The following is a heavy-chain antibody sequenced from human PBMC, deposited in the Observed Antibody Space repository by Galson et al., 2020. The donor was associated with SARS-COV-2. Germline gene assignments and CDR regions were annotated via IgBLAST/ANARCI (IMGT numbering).Heavy chain of an antibody. V-gene: IGHV1-2*02. Sequence: ASVKVSCKASGYRFTGYYLYWLRQAPGQGLECMGWINPSTGGASYAQNFQDRVSMASDMSISTARMELRRLRSDDTAVYYCARSAVPADAYYYYGMDGWGQGTTVTISS. D-gene: IGHD2-2*01. CDR2: INPSTGGA. CDR1: GYRFTGYY. J-gene: IGHJ6*02. CDR3: ARSAVPADAYYYYGMDG.